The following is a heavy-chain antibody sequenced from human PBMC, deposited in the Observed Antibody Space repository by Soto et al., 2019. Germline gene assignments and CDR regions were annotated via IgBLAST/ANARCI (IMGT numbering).Heavy chain of an antibody. CDR1: GFTFSSYL. CDR3: AGGSGWLIDY. J-gene: IGHJ4*02. CDR2: IKKDGSEI. V-gene: IGHV3-7*03. Sequence: PGGPRRPSWEASGFTFSSYLMNWVRKAPGKGLEWVAIIKKDGSEIHYVDSVNGRFTISRDNAKNSLYLQMNGPRAEDTAVYYFAGGSGWLIDYWGRGTLVTVSS. D-gene: IGHD6-19*01.